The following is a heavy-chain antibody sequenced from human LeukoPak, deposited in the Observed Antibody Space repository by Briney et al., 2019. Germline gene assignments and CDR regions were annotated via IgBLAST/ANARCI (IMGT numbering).Heavy chain of an antibody. CDR3: AREKDTAMATLDY. V-gene: IGHV3-30*03. CDR2: ISYDGSNK. D-gene: IGHD5-18*01. CDR1: GFTFSSYG. Sequence: GGSLRLSCAASGFTFSSYGMHWVRQAPGKGLEWVAVISYDGSNKYYADSVKGRFTISRDNSKNTLYLQMNSLRAEDTAVYYCAREKDTAMATLDYWGQGTLVTVSS. J-gene: IGHJ4*02.